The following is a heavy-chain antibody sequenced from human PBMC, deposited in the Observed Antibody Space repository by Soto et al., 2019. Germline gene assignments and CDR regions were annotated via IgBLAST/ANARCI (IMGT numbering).Heavy chain of an antibody. J-gene: IGHJ3*02. CDR2: TSFDGSNR. CDR1: GFTFSSYA. D-gene: IGHD5-18*01. CDR3: ARVTTPGYSNGHDAFDI. Sequence: QVQLVESGGGVVQPGRSLRLSCAASGFTFSSYAMYWVRQAPGKGLEWVAVTSFDGSNRYYADSVKGRFTISRDNSKNXPYLQMNSLRPEDTAVYYCARVTTPGYSNGHDAFDIWGQGAMVTVSS. V-gene: IGHV3-30-3*01.